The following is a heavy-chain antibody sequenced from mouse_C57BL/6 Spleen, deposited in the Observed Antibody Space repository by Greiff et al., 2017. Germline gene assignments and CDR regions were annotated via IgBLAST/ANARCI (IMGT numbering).Heavy chain of an antibody. CDR2: IYPGSGST. V-gene: IGHV1-55*01. J-gene: IGHJ1*03. Sequence: VQLQQSGAELVKPGASVKMSCKASGYTFTSYWITWVKQRPGQGLEWIGDIYPGSGSTNYNEKFKSKATLTVDTSSSTAYMQLSSLTSEDSAVYYCARGVDYDQRYFDVWGTGTTVTVSS. CDR1: GYTFTSYW. D-gene: IGHD2-4*01. CDR3: ARGVDYDQRYFDV.